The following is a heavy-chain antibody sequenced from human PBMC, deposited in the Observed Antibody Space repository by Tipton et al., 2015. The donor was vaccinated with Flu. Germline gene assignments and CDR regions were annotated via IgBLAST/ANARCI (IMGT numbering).Heavy chain of an antibody. J-gene: IGHJ4*02. CDR2: IYHSGST. CDR1: GYSISSGYY. V-gene: IGHV4-38-2*01. CDR3: ARHTGDSVRGVIDY. D-gene: IGHD3-10*02. Sequence: LRLSCAVSGYSISSGYYWGWVRQPPGKGLEWIGTIYHSGSTYYNPSLKSRLTMSVDTSKNQFSLKLSSVTAADTAIYYCARHTGDSVRGVIDYWGQGTLVTVSS.